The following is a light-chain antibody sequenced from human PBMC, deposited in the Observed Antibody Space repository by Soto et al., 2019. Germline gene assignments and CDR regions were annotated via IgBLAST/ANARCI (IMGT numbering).Light chain of an antibody. CDR2: RNN. Sequence: QPVLTQPPSASGTPGQRVTISCSGSSSNIGSNYVYWYQQLPGTAPKLLIYRNNQRPSGVPDRFSGSKSVTSASLAISGLRSEDEADYYCAAWADSLSGVVFGGGTKLTVL. CDR1: SSNIGSNY. V-gene: IGLV1-47*01. CDR3: AAWADSLSGVV. J-gene: IGLJ2*01.